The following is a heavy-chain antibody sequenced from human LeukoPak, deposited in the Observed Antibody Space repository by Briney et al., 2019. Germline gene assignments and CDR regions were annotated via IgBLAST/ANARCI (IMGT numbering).Heavy chain of an antibody. V-gene: IGHV4-31*03. J-gene: IGHJ4*02. CDR2: IYYSGST. CDR3: ARGPRGGPYYFDY. CDR1: GGSISSGGYY. D-gene: IGHD3-10*01. Sequence: SQTLSPTCTVSGGSISSGGYYWSWIRQHPGKGLEWIGYIYYSGSTYYNPSLKSRVTISVDTSKSQFSLKLSSVTAADTAVYYCARGPRGGPYYFDYWGQGTLVTVSS.